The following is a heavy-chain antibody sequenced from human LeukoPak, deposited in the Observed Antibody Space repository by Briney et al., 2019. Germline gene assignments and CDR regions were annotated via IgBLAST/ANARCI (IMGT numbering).Heavy chain of an antibody. CDR1: GGSISSYY. D-gene: IGHD6-19*01. J-gene: IGHJ3*02. Sequence: SETLSLTCTVSGGSISSYYWSWIRQPPGKGLEWIGYIYYSGSTNYNPSLKSRVTISVDTSKNQFSLKLSSVTAADTAVYYCARGRTAVAGPGAFGIWGQGTMVTVSS. CDR3: ARGRTAVAGPGAFGI. V-gene: IGHV4-59*01. CDR2: IYYSGST.